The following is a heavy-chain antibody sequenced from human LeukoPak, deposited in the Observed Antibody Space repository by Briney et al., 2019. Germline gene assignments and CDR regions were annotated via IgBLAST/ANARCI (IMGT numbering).Heavy chain of an antibody. V-gene: IGHV4-59*08. Sequence: SETLSLTCTVSGVSISSYYWSWIRQPPGKGLEWIGYIYYSGSTNYNPSLKSRVTISVDTSKNQFSLKLSSVTAADTAVYYCARHTGYSYGYAFDIWGQGTMVTVSS. CDR3: ARHTGYSYGYAFDI. J-gene: IGHJ3*02. D-gene: IGHD5-18*01. CDR2: IYYSGST. CDR1: GVSISSYY.